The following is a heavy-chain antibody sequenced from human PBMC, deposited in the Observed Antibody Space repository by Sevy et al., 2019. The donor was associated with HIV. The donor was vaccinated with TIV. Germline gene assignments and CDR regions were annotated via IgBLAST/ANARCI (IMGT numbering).Heavy chain of an antibody. Sequence: ASVKVSCKASGYTFTGYYRHWLRQAPGQGLEWMGWINAGTGGTFFARTFQDRVTLTTGKAITTAFMELSGLRSDDTAVYYCARMGDYFDTSGYYPLKYWGQGTLVTVSS. D-gene: IGHD3-22*01. CDR2: INAGTGGT. J-gene: IGHJ4*02. CDR3: ARMGDYFDTSGYYPLKY. CDR1: GYTFTGYY. V-gene: IGHV1-2*02.